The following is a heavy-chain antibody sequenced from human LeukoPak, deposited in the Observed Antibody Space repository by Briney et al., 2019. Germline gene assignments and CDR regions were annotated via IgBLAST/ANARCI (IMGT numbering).Heavy chain of an antibody. J-gene: IGHJ4*02. CDR1: GDSISSGDYS. V-gene: IGHV4-30-2*01. CDR2: ISHSGST. Sequence: SETLSLTCAVSGDSISSGDYSWSWIRQPPGKGLEWIGYISHSGSTYYSPSLKSRVTISVNRSKNQFSLNLRSVSAADTAVYYCARCDGYKSGDFYFDSWGQGTLITVSS. D-gene: IGHD5-24*01. CDR3: ARCDGYKSGDFYFDS.